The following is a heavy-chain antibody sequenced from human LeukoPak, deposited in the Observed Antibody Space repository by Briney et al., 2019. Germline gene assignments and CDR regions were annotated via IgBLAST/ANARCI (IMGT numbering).Heavy chain of an antibody. Sequence: GGSLRLSCAASGFTFSSYAMHWVRQAPGKGLEWVAVISYDGSNKYYADSVKGRFTISRDNSKNTLYLQMNSLRAEDTAVYYCARDHAFSGWSYIFDYWGRGTLVTVSS. D-gene: IGHD6-19*01. V-gene: IGHV3-30*04. CDR3: ARDHAFSGWSYIFDY. J-gene: IGHJ4*02. CDR1: GFTFSSYA. CDR2: ISYDGSNK.